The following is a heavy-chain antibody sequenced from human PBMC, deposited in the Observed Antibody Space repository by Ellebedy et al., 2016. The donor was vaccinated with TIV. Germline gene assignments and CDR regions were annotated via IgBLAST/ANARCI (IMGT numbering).Heavy chain of an antibody. Sequence: AASVKVSCKASGYTFTGYYMHWVRQAPGQGLEWMGWINPNSGGTNYAQKFQGRVTMTRDTSTSTVYMELSSLRSEDTAVYYCARRPSISGDYGDYYYYGMDVWGQGTTVTVSS. CDR3: ARRPSISGDYGDYYYYGMDV. J-gene: IGHJ6*02. D-gene: IGHD4-17*01. CDR2: INPNSGGT. V-gene: IGHV1-2*02. CDR1: GYTFTGYY.